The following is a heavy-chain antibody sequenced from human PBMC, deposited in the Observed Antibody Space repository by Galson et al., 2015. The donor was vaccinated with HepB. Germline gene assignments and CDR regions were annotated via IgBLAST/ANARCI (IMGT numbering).Heavy chain of an antibody. Sequence: SVKVSCKASGYTFTSYGISWVRRAPGQGLEWMGWISAYNGNTNYAQKLQGRVTMTTDTSTSTAYMELRSLRSDDTAVYYCARWQYCSSTSCPNGYFDYWGQGTLVTVSS. CDR3: ARWQYCSSTSCPNGYFDY. CDR2: ISAYNGNT. J-gene: IGHJ4*02. V-gene: IGHV1-18*04. D-gene: IGHD2-2*01. CDR1: GYTFTSYG.